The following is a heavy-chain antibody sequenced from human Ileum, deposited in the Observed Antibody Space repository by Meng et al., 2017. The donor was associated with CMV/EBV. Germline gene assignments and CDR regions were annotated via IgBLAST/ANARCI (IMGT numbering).Heavy chain of an antibody. V-gene: IGHV4-34*01. D-gene: IGHD2-2*01. CDR3: AKGRRFYCSSTSYFNWFDP. Sequence: LSCAVHGGSFSGYYWSWIRQPPGKGLEGIGEINHSGGTNYNPSLKRRVTISVDTSKNQFSLKLSSVNAPDTAVYYCAKGRRFYCSSTSYFNWFDPWGQGTLVTVSS. J-gene: IGHJ5*02. CDR2: INHSGGT. CDR1: GGSFSGYY.